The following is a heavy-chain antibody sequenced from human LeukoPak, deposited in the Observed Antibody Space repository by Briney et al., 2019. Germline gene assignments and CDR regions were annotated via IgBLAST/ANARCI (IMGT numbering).Heavy chain of an antibody. J-gene: IGHJ4*01. CDR2: ITGSGGGK. CDR1: GSTFSTYA. V-gene: IGHV3-23*01. D-gene: IGHD5-18*01. CDR3: AKGLQHSNLD. Sequence: GGSLRLSCAASGSTFSTYAMTWVRQAPGKGLEWVSAITGSGGGKYYADSVKGRFVISRDNSENTLGLQMNSLRAEDTAVYYCAKGLQHSNLDWGHGTLVTVSS.